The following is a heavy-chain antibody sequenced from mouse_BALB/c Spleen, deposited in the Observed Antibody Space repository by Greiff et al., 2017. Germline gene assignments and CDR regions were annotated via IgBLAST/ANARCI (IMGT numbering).Heavy chain of an antibody. CDR3: ARAPGFAY. J-gene: IGHJ3*01. V-gene: IGHV2-4-1*01. CDR1: GFSLTSYG. Sequence: VKLQESGPSLVQPSQSLSITCTVSGFSLTSYGVHWVRQSPGKGLEWLGVIWRGGSTTYNSALKSRLSISKDNSKSQVFLKMNSLQTDDTAMYYCARAPGFAYWGQGTLVTVSA. CDR2: IWRGGST.